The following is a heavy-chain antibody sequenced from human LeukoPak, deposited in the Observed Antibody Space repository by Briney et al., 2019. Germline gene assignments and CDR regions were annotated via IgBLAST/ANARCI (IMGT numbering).Heavy chain of an antibody. CDR2: IYYSGST. V-gene: IGHV4-59*01. J-gene: IGHJ4*02. CDR3: ARVRDSGYESLDY. Sequence: PSETLSLTCTVSGGSISSYYWSWIRQPPGKGLEWIGYIYYSGSTNYNPSLKSRVTISVDTSKNQFSLKLSSVTAADTAVYYCARVRDSGYESLDYWGQGTLVTVSS. D-gene: IGHD5-12*01. CDR1: GGSISSYY.